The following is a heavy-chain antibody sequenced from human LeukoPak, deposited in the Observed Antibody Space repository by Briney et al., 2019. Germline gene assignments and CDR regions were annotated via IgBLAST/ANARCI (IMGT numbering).Heavy chain of an antibody. D-gene: IGHD6-13*01. CDR2: IISIFGTA. CDR3: ARDTVRGQLGAFDI. V-gene: IGHV1-69*05. Sequence: SVTVSCKASGGTFSSYAISWVRQAPRQGLEWMGRIISIFGTANYEQKFQRRVTNSTDESTSIAYMELSSLRSEDTAVYYCARDTVRGQLGAFDIWGQGTMVTVSS. CDR1: GGTFSSYA. J-gene: IGHJ3*02.